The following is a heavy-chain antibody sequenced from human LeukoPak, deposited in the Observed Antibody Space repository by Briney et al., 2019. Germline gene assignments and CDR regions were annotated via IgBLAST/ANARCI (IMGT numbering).Heavy chain of an antibody. Sequence: ASVKVSCKASGYTFTSSGISWVRHAPGQGLEWMGWISAYNGNTNYAQKLQGRVTMTTDTSTSTAYMELRSLRSDDTAVYYCARGGVAAGISSWFDPWGQGTLVTVSS. CDR3: ARGGVAAGISSWFDP. V-gene: IGHV1-18*01. J-gene: IGHJ5*02. CDR1: GYTFTSSG. D-gene: IGHD6-13*01. CDR2: ISAYNGNT.